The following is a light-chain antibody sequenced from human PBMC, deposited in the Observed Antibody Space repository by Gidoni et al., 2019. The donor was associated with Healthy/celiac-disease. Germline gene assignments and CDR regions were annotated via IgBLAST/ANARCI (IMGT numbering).Light chain of an antibody. CDR3: QQRSNWPELT. J-gene: IGKJ4*01. Sequence: EIVSTQSPATLSLSPGERATLSCRASQSVSSYLALYQQKPGQAPRLLIYDASNRATGIPARFSGSGSGTDFTLTISSLEPEDFAVYYCQQRSNWPELTFGGGTKVEIK. CDR1: QSVSSY. CDR2: DAS. V-gene: IGKV3-11*01.